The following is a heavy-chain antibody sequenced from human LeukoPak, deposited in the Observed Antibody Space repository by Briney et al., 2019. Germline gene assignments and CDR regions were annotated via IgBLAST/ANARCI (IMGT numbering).Heavy chain of an antibody. J-gene: IGHJ4*02. CDR1: GFTFSSYA. Sequence: PGGSLRLSCAASGFTFSSYAMSWVRQAPGKGLEWVSAISGSGGSMYYADSVKGRFTISGDKSKNTLHLQMNSLRAEDTAVYYCARGEAIAAGGTFFDYWGQGTLVTVSS. V-gene: IGHV3-23*01. D-gene: IGHD6-13*01. CDR2: ISGSGGSM. CDR3: ARGEAIAAGGTFFDY.